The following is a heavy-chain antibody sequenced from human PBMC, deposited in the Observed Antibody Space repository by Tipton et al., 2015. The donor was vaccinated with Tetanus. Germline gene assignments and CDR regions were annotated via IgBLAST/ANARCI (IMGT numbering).Heavy chain of an antibody. J-gene: IGHJ3*02. CDR1: GGSVRGGDYS. Sequence: TLSLTCTVSGGSVRGGDYSWNWIRQPPGKGLEWLAYVSYSGRTNSNYSLKSRITVSLDASKNQFSLRLTSVTAADTAVYFCARNVYTVTNDAFDIWGHGTLVNVSS. V-gene: IGHV4-61*08. CDR3: ARNVYTVTNDAFDI. CDR2: VSYSGRT. D-gene: IGHD4-11*01.